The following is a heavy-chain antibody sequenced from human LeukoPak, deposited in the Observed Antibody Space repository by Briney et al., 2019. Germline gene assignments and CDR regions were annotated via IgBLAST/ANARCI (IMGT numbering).Heavy chain of an antibody. D-gene: IGHD2-2*02. CDR1: GYSFTTYW. V-gene: IGHV5-51*01. J-gene: IGHJ5*02. CDR3: AISLGYCSSTSCYTWFDP. Sequence: GESLKISCKGSGYSFTTYWIGWVRQMPGKGLEWMGIIYPGDSDTRYSPSFQGQVTISADKSISTAYLQWSSLKASDTAMYYCAISLGYCSSTSCYTWFDPWGQGTLVTVSS. CDR2: IYPGDSDT.